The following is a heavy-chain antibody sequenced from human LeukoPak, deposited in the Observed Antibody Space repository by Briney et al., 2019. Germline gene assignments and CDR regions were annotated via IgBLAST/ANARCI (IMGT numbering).Heavy chain of an antibody. J-gene: IGHJ4*02. CDR1: GGSISSYY. CDR3: ARDLYGSGSFTDY. V-gene: IGHV4-59*01. CDR2: IYYSGST. D-gene: IGHD3-10*01. Sequence: NPSETLSLTCTVSGGSISSYYWSWIRQPPGKGLEWIGYIYYSGSTNYNPSLKSRVTISVDTSKNQFSLKLSSVTAADTAVYYCARDLYGSGSFTDYWGQGTLVTVSS.